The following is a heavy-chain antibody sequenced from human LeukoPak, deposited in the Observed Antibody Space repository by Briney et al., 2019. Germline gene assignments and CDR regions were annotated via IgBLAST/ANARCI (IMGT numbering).Heavy chain of an antibody. CDR3: AKELGIAVAGPRG. V-gene: IGHV3-23*01. CDR2: ISGSGGST. D-gene: IGHD6-19*01. Sequence: GASLGLSCAASGFTFSSYAMSWVRQAPGKGLEWVSAISGSGGSTYYADSVKGRFTISRDNSKNTLYLQMNSLRAEDTAVYYCAKELGIAVAGPRGWGQGTLVTVSS. J-gene: IGHJ4*02. CDR1: GFTFSSYA.